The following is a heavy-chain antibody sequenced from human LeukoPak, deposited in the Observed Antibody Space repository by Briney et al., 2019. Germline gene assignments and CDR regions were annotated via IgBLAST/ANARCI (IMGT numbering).Heavy chain of an antibody. CDR2: ISYAGSNK. Sequence: TGGSLRLSCAPSGFTFSSYAMHWVRQAPGKGLEWVAVISYAGSNKVYADSVRGRVTISRDNSKNTLYLQMNNLKTEDTAVYYCARGQHRVTYSDDAFDIWGQGTMVTVSS. CDR3: ARGQHRVTYSDDAFDI. J-gene: IGHJ3*02. V-gene: IGHV3-30-3*01. D-gene: IGHD4-11*01. CDR1: GFTFSSYA.